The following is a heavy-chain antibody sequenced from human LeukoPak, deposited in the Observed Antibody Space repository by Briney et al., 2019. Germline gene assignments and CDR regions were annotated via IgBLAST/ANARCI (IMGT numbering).Heavy chain of an antibody. CDR1: GFTFSSYA. J-gene: IGHJ4*02. CDR3: ASSGPDLGYCSGGSCPGFYGSGY. CDR2: ISGSGGST. V-gene: IGHV3-23*01. D-gene: IGHD2-15*01. Sequence: GGSLRLSCSASGFTFSSYAMSWVRQAPGKGLEWVSAISGSGGSTYYADSVKGRFTISRDNSKNTLYLQMNSLRAEDTAVYYCASSGPDLGYCSGGSCPGFYGSGYWGQGTLVTVSS.